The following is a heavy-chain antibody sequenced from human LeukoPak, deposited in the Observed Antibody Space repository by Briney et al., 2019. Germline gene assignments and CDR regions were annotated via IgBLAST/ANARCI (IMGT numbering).Heavy chain of an antibody. J-gene: IGHJ4*02. CDR1: GGTFSSYA. CDR2: IIPIFGTA. CDR3: ARVSANTYYYGSGSYQYFDY. Sequence: ASVKVSCKASGGTFSSYAISWVRQAPGQGLEWMGGIIPIFGTANYAQKFQGRVTITADESTSTAYMELSSLRSEDTAVYYCARVSANTYYYGSGSYQYFDYWGLGTLVTVSS. V-gene: IGHV1-69*13. D-gene: IGHD3-10*01.